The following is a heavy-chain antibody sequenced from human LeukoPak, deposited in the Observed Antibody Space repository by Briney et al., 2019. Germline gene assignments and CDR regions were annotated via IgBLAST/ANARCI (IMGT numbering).Heavy chain of an antibody. CDR1: GGSISSYY. Sequence: SETLSLTCTVSGGSISSYYWSWIRQPPGKGLEWIGYIYYSGSANYNPSLKSRVTISVDTSNNQFSLKLSSVTAADTAVYYCARRGYYGSGSLAIDYWGQGTLVTVSS. CDR3: ARRGYYGSGSLAIDY. J-gene: IGHJ4*02. CDR2: IYYSGSA. D-gene: IGHD3-10*01. V-gene: IGHV4-59*08.